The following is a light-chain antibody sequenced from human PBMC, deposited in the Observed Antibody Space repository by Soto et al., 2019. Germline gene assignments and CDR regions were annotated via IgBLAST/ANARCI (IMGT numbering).Light chain of an antibody. CDR2: DNN. V-gene: IGLV1-51*01. CDR1: SSNIGNNY. Sequence: QSVLTQPPSVSAAPGQTVTISCSGSSSNIGNNYVSWYQQLPGTAPKLLIYDNNKRPSGIPDRISGSKSGTSATLGISGLRTGDEADYYCGTWDSSLSAGVFGGGTKVTVL. CDR3: GTWDSSLSAGV. J-gene: IGLJ2*01.